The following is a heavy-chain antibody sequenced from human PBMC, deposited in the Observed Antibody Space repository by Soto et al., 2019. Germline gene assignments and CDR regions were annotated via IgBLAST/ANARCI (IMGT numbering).Heavy chain of an antibody. D-gene: IGHD6-13*01. CDR3: AKDSSVTAAGSGGWFDP. CDR2: ISLDGGSQ. V-gene: IGHV3-30*18. J-gene: IGHJ5*02. Sequence: QVQLVESGGGVVQPGRSLRLSCAASGFDFNTYGLHWVRQAPGKGLEWVAAISLDGGSQYYADSVKGRFTISRDKSNSTLYLQMSSLGAEDTATYFCAKDSSVTAAGSGGWFDPWGPGTVVIVSS. CDR1: GFDFNTYG.